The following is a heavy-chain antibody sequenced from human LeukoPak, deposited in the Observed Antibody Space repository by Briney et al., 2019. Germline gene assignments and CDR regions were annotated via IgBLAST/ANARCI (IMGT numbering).Heavy chain of an antibody. J-gene: IGHJ3*02. D-gene: IGHD1-14*01. CDR3: AAHGRDAFDI. V-gene: IGHV1-46*01. CDR1: GYTFTSYY. Sequence: ASVKVSCKASGYTFTSYYMHWVRQAPGQGLEWMGIINPSGGSTSCAQKFQGRVTMTRDMSTSTVYMELSSLRSEDTAVYYCAAHGRDAFDIWGQGTMVTVSS. CDR2: INPSGGST.